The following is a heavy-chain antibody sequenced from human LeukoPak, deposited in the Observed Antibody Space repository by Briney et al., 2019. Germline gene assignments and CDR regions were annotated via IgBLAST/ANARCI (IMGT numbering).Heavy chain of an antibody. CDR3: AREGSSSWYYFDY. CDR2: ISSSSSYI. D-gene: IGHD6-13*01. Sequence: GGSLRLSCAASGFTFSSYSMNWLRQAPGKGLEWVSSISSSSSYIYYADSVKGRFTISRDNPKNPLYLQMNSLRAEDTAVYYCAREGSSSWYYFDYWGQGTLVTVSS. V-gene: IGHV3-21*01. CDR1: GFTFSSYS. J-gene: IGHJ4*02.